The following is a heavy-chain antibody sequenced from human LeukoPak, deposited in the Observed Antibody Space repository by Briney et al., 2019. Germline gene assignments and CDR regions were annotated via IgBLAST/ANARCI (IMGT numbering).Heavy chain of an antibody. V-gene: IGHV4-39*01. J-gene: IGHJ4*02. D-gene: IGHD4-23*01. CDR3: ARHSTFPLRWYPGHFDY. CDR1: GGSLSSSSYY. Sequence: TETLSLTCTVSGGSLSSSSYYWGWIRQPPGKGLEWIWSIYYSGSTYYNPSLKSRVPISVDTSKNQFSLKLSSVTAADTAVYYCARHSTFPLRWYPGHFDYWGQGTLVTVSS. CDR2: IYYSGST.